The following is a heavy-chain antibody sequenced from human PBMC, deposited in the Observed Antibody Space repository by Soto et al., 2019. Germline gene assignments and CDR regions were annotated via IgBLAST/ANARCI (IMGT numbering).Heavy chain of an antibody. CDR2: ISSSGSTI. D-gene: IGHD3-22*01. V-gene: IGHV3-11*01. J-gene: IGHJ3*02. Sequence: GGSLRLSCAASGFTFSYYYMSWIRQSPGKGLEWVSYISSSGSTIYYADSVKGRFTISRDNAKNSLYLQMNSLRAEDTAVYYCARDGPYYDSSGYYRADAFDIWGQGTMVTVSS. CDR3: ARDGPYYDSSGYYRADAFDI. CDR1: GFTFSYYY.